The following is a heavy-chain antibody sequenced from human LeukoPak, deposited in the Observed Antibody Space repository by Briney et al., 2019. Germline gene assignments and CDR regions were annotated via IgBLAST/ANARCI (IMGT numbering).Heavy chain of an antibody. CDR2: ISAYNGNT. V-gene: IGHV1-18*01. CDR1: GYTFTSYG. Sequence: ASVKVSCKASGYTFTSYGISWVRQAPRQGLEWMGWISAYNGNTNYAQKLQGRVTMTTDTSTSTAYTELRSLRSDDTAVYYCARLADYYDILTGYYRVWDYWGQGTLVTVSS. CDR3: ARLADYYDILTGYYRVWDY. D-gene: IGHD3-9*01. J-gene: IGHJ4*02.